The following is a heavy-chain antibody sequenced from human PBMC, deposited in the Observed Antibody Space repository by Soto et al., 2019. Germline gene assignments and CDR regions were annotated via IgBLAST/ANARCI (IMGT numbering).Heavy chain of an antibody. CDR3: ARDPYGDYFFDY. D-gene: IGHD4-17*01. CDR1: GYTFTGHY. CDR2: INPKTGAA. V-gene: IGHV1-2*04. Sequence: QVQLVQSGAEVKEPGASVKVSCKASGYTFTGHYMHWVRQAPGQGPEWMGWINPKTGAADYAHKFQGWVTMTWDTSITTAYLELTRLKSDDAAVYYCARDPYGDYFFDYWGQGTLVTVFS. J-gene: IGHJ4*02.